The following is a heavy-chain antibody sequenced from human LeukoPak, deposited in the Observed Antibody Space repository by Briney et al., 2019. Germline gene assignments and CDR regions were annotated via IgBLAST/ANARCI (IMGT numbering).Heavy chain of an antibody. CDR2: IYPGDSDT. D-gene: IGHD5-24*01. CDR3: ARQRPGYINDAFDI. J-gene: IGHJ3*02. CDR1: GYSFFNKW. Sequence: GESLKISCKASGYSFFNKWIGWVRQLPGKGLEWMGIIYPGDSDTRYSPSSQGPVTISADKSINTAFLQWSSLGASDTAIYFCARQRPGYINDAFDIWGQGTRVTVSS. V-gene: IGHV5-51*01.